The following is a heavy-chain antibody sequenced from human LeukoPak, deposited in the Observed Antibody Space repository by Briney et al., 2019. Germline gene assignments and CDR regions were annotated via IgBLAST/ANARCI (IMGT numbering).Heavy chain of an antibody. CDR1: GYTFTCYY. CDR2: INPNSGGT. CDR3: ARDHYGDKDYYYYGMDV. V-gene: IGHV1-2*04. Sequence: GASVKVSCKASGYTFTCYYMHWVRQAPGQGLEWMGWINPNSGGTNYAQKFQGWVTMTRDTPISTAYMELSRLRSDDTAVYYCARDHYGDKDYYYYGMDVWGQGTTVTVSS. D-gene: IGHD4-17*01. J-gene: IGHJ6*02.